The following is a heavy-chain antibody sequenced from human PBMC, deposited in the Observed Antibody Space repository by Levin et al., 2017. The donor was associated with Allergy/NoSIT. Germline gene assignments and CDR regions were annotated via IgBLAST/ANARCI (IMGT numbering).Heavy chain of an antibody. CDR3: ARLGSGWSIYFDY. CDR2: IYYSGST. J-gene: IGHJ4*02. CDR1: GASISSSTYY. Sequence: SETLSLTCAVSGASISSSTYYWGWIRQPPGKGLEWIGSIYYSGSTFYNPSLTSRVTISVDTSKNQFSLKLSSVTAADTAVYYCARLGSGWSIYFDYWGQGTLVTVSS. V-gene: IGHV4-39*01. D-gene: IGHD6-19*01.